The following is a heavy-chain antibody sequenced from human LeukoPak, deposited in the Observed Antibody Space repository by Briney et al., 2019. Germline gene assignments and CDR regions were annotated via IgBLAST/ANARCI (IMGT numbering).Heavy chain of an antibody. CDR1: GGSISSYY. D-gene: IGHD3-3*02. Sequence: PSETLSLTCTVSGGSISSYYWSWIRQPAGKGLKWIGRIYTSGSTNYNPSLKSRVTMSVDTSKNQFSLKLSSVTAADTAVYYCARSPPIYGVGWFDPWGQGTLVTVSS. CDR3: ARSPPIYGVGWFDP. CDR2: IYTSGST. V-gene: IGHV4-4*07. J-gene: IGHJ5*02.